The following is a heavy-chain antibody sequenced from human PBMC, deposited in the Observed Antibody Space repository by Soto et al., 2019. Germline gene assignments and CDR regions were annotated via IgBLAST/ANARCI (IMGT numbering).Heavy chain of an antibody. D-gene: IGHD4-17*01. Sequence: LSLTCTVSGGSISSSSYYWGWIRQPPGKGLEWIGSIYYSGSTYYNPSLKSRVTISVDTSKNQFSLKLSSVTAADTAVYYCARQVEGDYGDLYYFDYWGQGTLVTVSS. CDR3: ARQVEGDYGDLYYFDY. J-gene: IGHJ4*02. CDR2: IYYSGST. CDR1: GGSISSSSYY. V-gene: IGHV4-39*01.